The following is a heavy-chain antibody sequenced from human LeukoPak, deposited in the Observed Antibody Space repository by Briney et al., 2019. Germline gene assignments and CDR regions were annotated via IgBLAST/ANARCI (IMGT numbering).Heavy chain of an antibody. CDR1: GGTFSSYA. J-gene: IGHJ5*02. D-gene: IGHD3-10*01. V-gene: IGHV1-18*01. Sequence: ASVKVSCKASGGTFSSYAISWVRQAPGQGLEWMGWISAYNGNTNYAQKLQGRVTMTTDTSTSTAYMELRSLRSDDTAVYYCARDWEGTEYYHGSYEDDHVNWFGPWGQGTLVTVSS. CDR2: ISAYNGNT. CDR3: ARDWEGTEYYHGSYEDDHVNWFGP.